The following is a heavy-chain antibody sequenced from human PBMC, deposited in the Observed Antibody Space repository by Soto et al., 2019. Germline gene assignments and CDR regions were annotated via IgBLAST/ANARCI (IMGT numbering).Heavy chain of an antibody. Sequence: VKVSCKASGGTFSSYAISWVRQAPGQGLEWMGGIIPIFGTANYAQMFQGRVTITADKSTSTAYMELSSLRSEDTAVYYCALDLSWFDPWGQGTLVTVSS. CDR1: GGTFSSYA. CDR2: IIPIFGTA. J-gene: IGHJ5*02. V-gene: IGHV1-69*06. CDR3: ALDLSWFDP.